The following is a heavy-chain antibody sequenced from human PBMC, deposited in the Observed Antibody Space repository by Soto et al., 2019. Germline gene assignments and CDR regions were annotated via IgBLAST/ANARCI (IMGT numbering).Heavy chain of an antibody. V-gene: IGHV1-18*01. Sequence: QVQLVQSGAEVKKPGASVKVSCKASGYTFSSYGISWVRQAPGQGLEWMGWISAHKGNVKYAQKLQGRVTLTTDTSTGTAYMDLRSLRSDDTAVYYCARDLGDWSTGWFDPWGQGTLVTVSS. D-gene: IGHD2-21*02. CDR2: ISAHKGNV. CDR3: ARDLGDWSTGWFDP. J-gene: IGHJ5*02. CDR1: GYTFSSYG.